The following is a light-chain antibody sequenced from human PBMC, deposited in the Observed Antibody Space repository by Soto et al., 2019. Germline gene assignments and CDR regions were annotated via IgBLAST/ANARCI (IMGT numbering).Light chain of an antibody. V-gene: IGKV1-39*01. CDR3: QQSYTTPYR. Sequence: DIQMTQSPSSLSASVGDRVTITCRASQSIRTYLNWYQQKPGKAPNLLIYVASSLQAGVPSRFSGSGSGPDFTLTISSVQPQDFATYYCQQSYTTPYRFGQGTKLEI. J-gene: IGKJ2*03. CDR1: QSIRTY. CDR2: VAS.